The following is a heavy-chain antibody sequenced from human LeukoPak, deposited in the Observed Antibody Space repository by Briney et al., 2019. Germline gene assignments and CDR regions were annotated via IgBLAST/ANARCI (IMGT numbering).Heavy chain of an antibody. CDR3: ARNFGGGDSSGPYY. D-gene: IGHD3-22*01. J-gene: IGHJ4*02. CDR2: IIPIFGTA. Sequence: ASVKVSCKASGGTFSSYAISWVRQAPGQGLEWMGGIIPIFGTANYAQKFQGRVTITADESTSTAYMELSSLRSEDTALYYCARNFGGGDSSGPYYWGQGTLVTVSS. V-gene: IGHV1-69*13. CDR1: GGTFSSYA.